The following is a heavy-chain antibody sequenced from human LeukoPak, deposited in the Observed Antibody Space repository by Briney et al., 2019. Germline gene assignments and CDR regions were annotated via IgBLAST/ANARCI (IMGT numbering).Heavy chain of an antibody. CDR1: GFTVSSNY. V-gene: IGHV3-53*01. D-gene: IGHD3-10*01. Sequence: QAGGSLRLSCAASGFTVSSNYMSWVRQAPGKGLEWVSVIYSGGTYYADSVKGRFTISRDNAKNSLYLQMDSLRAEDTAVYYCATRAPTITMVRGVIIADDYWGQGTLVTVSS. J-gene: IGHJ4*02. CDR2: IYSGGT. CDR3: ATRAPTITMVRGVIIADDY.